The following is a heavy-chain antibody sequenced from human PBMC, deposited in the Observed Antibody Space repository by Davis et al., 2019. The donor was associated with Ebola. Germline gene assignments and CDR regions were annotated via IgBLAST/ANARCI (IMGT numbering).Heavy chain of an antibody. CDR2: IIPIFDTP. J-gene: IGHJ4*02. CDR1: GGSFSSHP. Sequence: SVKVSCKTSGGSFSSHPISWVRQAPRQGLEWMGGIIPIFDTPHYAQKFQGRITITADASTSTAYIELSSLRSEDTATYFCARDFDGGNYYFDYWGPGTPVTV. CDR3: ARDFDGGNYYFDY. V-gene: IGHV1-69*13. D-gene: IGHD3-9*01.